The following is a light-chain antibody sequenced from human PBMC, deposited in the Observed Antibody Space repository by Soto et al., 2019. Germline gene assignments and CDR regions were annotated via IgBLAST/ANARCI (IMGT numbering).Light chain of an antibody. Sequence: DIQMTQSPSTLSASVGDRVTITFRASQSISSWLAWYQQKPGKAPKLLIYDASSLESGVPSRFSGSGSGTEFTLTISSLQPEDFATYYCQHYSTVWAFGQGTKVDIK. J-gene: IGKJ1*01. CDR3: QHYSTVWA. V-gene: IGKV1-5*01. CDR1: QSISSW. CDR2: DAS.